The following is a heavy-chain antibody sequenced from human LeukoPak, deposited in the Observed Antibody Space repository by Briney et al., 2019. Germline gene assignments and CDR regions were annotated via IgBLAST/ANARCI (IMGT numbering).Heavy chain of an antibody. CDR3: AREITIFGVVPAWFDP. CDR2: IYHSGST. V-gene: IGHV4-4*02. D-gene: IGHD3-3*01. CDR1: GGTISSSNW. Sequence: PSETLSLTCAVSGGTISSSNWWSWVRQPPGKGLEWIGEIYHSGSTNYNPSLKSRVTISVDKSKNQFSLKLSSVTAADTAVYYCAREITIFGVVPAWFDPWGQGTLVTVSS. J-gene: IGHJ5*02.